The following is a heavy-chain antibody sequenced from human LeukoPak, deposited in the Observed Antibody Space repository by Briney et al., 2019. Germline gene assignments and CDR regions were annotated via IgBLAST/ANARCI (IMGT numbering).Heavy chain of an antibody. Sequence: SETLSLTCAVYGGSFSGYYWSWIRQPPGKGLEWIGEINHSGSTNYNPSLKSRVTISVDTSKNQFSLKLTSVTAADTAVYYCATLGEYYDSSGYYYYWGQGTLVTVSS. CDR1: GGSFSGYY. J-gene: IGHJ4*02. V-gene: IGHV4-34*01. CDR3: ATLGEYYDSSGYYYY. CDR2: INHSGST. D-gene: IGHD3-22*01.